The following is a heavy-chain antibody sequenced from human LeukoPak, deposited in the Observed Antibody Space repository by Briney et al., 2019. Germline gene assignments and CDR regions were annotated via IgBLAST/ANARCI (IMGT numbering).Heavy chain of an antibody. J-gene: IGHJ4*02. D-gene: IGHD3-22*01. CDR2: ISAYSGNT. CDR3: ARDRYYDATGQVDY. Sequence: ASVKVSCKASGYTFTSYGISWVRQAPGQGLEWMGWISAYSGNTNYAQNLQGRVTMTTDTSTSTAYMELRSLRSVDTAVYYCARDRYYDATGQVDYWGQGTLVTVSS. CDR1: GYTFTSYG. V-gene: IGHV1-18*01.